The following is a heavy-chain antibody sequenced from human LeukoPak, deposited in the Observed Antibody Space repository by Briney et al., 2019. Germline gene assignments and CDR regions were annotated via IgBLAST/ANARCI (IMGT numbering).Heavy chain of an antibody. J-gene: IGHJ4*02. Sequence: ASVKVSCKGSGYTFIDYHIHWVRQAPGQGLEWMGWISAYNGNTNYAQKLQGRVTMTTDTSTSTAYMELRSLRSDDTAVYYCARDLRSYYYDSSGYYLLYWGQGTLVTVSS. CDR1: GYTFIDYH. V-gene: IGHV1-18*04. D-gene: IGHD3-22*01. CDR3: ARDLRSYYYDSSGYYLLY. CDR2: ISAYNGNT.